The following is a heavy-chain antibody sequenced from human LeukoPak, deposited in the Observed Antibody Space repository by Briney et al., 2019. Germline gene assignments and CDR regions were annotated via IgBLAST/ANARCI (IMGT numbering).Heavy chain of an antibody. Sequence: SETLSLTCTVSGGSISSYYWSWIRQPPGKGLEWIGYICYSGSTNYNPSLKSRVTISVDTSKNQFSLKLSSVTAADTAVYYCARHAIYYDILTGYAAFDIWGQGTMVTVSS. CDR3: ARHAIYYDILTGYAAFDI. CDR2: ICYSGST. V-gene: IGHV4-59*08. D-gene: IGHD3-9*01. CDR1: GGSISSYY. J-gene: IGHJ3*02.